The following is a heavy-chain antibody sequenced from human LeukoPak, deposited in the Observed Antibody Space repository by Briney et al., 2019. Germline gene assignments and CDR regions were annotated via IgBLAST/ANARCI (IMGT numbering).Heavy chain of an antibody. CDR2: IYYSGST. V-gene: IGHV4-30-4*01. Sequence: SQTLSLTCTVSGGSISSGDYYWCWIRQPPGKGLEWIGYIYYSGSTYYNPSLKSRVTISVDTSKNQFSLKLSSVTAADTAVYYCARGEYYYGSGSYYLDYWGQGTLVTVSS. CDR3: ARGEYYYGSGSYYLDY. CDR1: GGSISSGDYY. J-gene: IGHJ4*02. D-gene: IGHD3-10*01.